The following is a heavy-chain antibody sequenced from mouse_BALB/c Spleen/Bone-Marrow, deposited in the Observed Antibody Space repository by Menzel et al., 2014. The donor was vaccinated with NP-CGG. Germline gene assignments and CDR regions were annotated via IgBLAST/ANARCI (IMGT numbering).Heavy chain of an antibody. CDR3: ARGGYYYFDY. Sequence: EVQRVESGGGLVEPGGSLKLSCAASGFTFSSYAMSWVRQTPEKRLEWVASIISGGSTYYPDSVKGRFTISRDNARNILYLQMSRLRSEDTAMYYCARGGYYYFDYWGKGTTLTVAS. D-gene: IGHD1-2*01. V-gene: IGHV5-6-5*01. CDR1: GFTFSSYA. J-gene: IGHJ2*01. CDR2: IISGGST.